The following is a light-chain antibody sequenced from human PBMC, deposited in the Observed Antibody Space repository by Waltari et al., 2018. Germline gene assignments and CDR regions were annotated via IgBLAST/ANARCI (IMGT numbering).Light chain of an antibody. CDR1: QSVTNY. V-gene: IGKV3-11*01. Sequence: ILSTQSPAILSLSSRESASLSCSAHQSVTNYLAWSHQKPGQAPRLLIYDTSNRATGIPDRFSGSGFGTDFTLTISRLEPEDFAVYYCHQHDAWPRTFGGGTKVEIQ. CDR2: DTS. CDR3: HQHDAWPRT. J-gene: IGKJ4*02.